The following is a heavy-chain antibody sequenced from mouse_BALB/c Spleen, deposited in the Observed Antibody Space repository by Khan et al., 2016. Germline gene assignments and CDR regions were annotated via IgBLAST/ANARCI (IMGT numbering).Heavy chain of an antibody. J-gene: IGHJ4*01. CDR3: AKGGDYGCYTVDD. CDR1: GYTFTDYY. Sequence: QVQLQQPGAELARPGASVKLSCKASGYTFTDYYINWVKQRTGQGLEWIGQIYPGSGNTYYSENFKGKATLTADKSSSTAYMQLSSLTSDDSAVYFCAKGGDYGCYTVDDWGHGASVTVSS. D-gene: IGHD2-13*01. V-gene: IGHV1-77*01. CDR2: IYPGSGNT.